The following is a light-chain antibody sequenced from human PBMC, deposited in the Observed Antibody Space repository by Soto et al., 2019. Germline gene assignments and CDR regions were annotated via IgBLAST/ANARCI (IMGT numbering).Light chain of an antibody. CDR1: QSISSW. CDR3: QQYNSYSPLT. CDR2: DAS. J-gene: IGKJ1*01. Sequence: DIQMTQSPSTLSASVGDRVTITCRASQSISSWLAWYQQKPGKAPKLLIYDASSLESXXXXXXXXXXXXXXXXXXISSLQPDDFATYYCQQYNSYSPLTFGQGTKVEIK. V-gene: IGKV1-5*01.